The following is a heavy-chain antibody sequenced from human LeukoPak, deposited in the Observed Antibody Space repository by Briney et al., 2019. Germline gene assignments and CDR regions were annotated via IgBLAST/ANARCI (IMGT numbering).Heavy chain of an antibody. D-gene: IGHD3-10*01. CDR2: IYTSGST. J-gene: IGHJ6*03. CDR3: ASCLGSGSYYPYYYYYYMDV. Sequence: PSETLSLTCTVSVGSLSSYYWSWIRQPAGKGLEWIGRIYTSGSTNYNPSLNSRVTMSVDTSKNQFSLKLYSVTAADTAVYYCASCLGSGSYYPYYYYYYMDVWGKGTTVTVSS. V-gene: IGHV4-4*07. CDR1: VGSLSSYY.